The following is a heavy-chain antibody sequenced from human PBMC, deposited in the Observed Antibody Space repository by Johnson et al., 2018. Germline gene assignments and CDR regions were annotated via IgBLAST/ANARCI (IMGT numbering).Heavy chain of an antibody. Sequence: EVQLVESGGGLVQPGGSLRLSCAASGFTLSTYAMTWGRQATGTGLAWVSAISGGGDSTYYAASVKGRFTISRDNSKHPLYLQMNSLRAEDTAVYYCAKGTTFYDFWSGWDFWGQGTLVTVSS. CDR1: GFTLSTYA. CDR3: AKGTTFYDFWSGWDF. V-gene: IGHV3-23*04. CDR2: ISGGGDST. D-gene: IGHD3-3*01. J-gene: IGHJ1*01.